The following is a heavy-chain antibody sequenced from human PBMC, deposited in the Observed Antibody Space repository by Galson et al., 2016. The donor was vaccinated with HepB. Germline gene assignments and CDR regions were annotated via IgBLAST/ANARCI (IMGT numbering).Heavy chain of an antibody. CDR3: ARTGYSGYDFNFDH. CDR1: GGSISSGGYY. CDR2: IYYSGST. Sequence: TLSLTCTVSGGSISSGGYYWTWIRQHPGKGLERIGYIYYSGSTYHNPSLKSRITISVDTSKNQFSLRLSSVTAADTAVYYCARTGYSGYDFNFDHWGQGTLVTVSS. D-gene: IGHD5-12*01. V-gene: IGHV4-31*03. J-gene: IGHJ4*01.